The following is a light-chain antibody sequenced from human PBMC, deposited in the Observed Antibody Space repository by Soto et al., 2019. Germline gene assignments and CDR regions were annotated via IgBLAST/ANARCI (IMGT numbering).Light chain of an antibody. J-gene: IGKJ5*01. CDR1: QSVSNNY. V-gene: IGKV3-20*01. CDR3: QQYDNLPIT. Sequence: EIVLTQSPGTLSLSPGERATLSCRASQSVSNNYLAWYQQKPGQAPRLLIFGASSRATGIPARFSGSGSGTDFTFTIISVQPEDIATYYCQQYDNLPITFGQGTRLEIK. CDR2: GAS.